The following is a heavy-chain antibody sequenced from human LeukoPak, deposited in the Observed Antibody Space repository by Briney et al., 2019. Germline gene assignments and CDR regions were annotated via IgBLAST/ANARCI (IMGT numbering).Heavy chain of an antibody. V-gene: IGHV3-7*01. CDR1: GFIFSSYW. J-gene: IGHJ4*02. Sequence: PGGSLRLSCAASGFIFSSYWMSWVRQAPGNGLEWVANINQDGSEKYYVDSVKGRFTISRDNAKNSLYLQMNSLRAEDTAVYYCARDGHPFDLWGQGTLDTVAS. CDR2: INQDGSEK. CDR3: ARDGHPFDL.